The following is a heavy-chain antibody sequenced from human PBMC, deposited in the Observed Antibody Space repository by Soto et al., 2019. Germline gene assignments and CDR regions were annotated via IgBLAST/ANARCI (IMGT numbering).Heavy chain of an antibody. CDR1: GGSFSGDY. D-gene: IGHD6-13*01. CDR2: INHSGST. Sequence: QVQLQQWGAGLLKPSETLSLTCAVYGGSFSGDYWSWIRKPPGKGLEWMGEINHSGSTNYNPSLQSRVTISVDTSKNQFSLKLSSVTAADTAVYYCARGVVAWTQLVTTKRTNWFDPWGQGTLVTVSS. J-gene: IGHJ5*02. V-gene: IGHV4-34*01. CDR3: ARGVVAWTQLVTTKRTNWFDP.